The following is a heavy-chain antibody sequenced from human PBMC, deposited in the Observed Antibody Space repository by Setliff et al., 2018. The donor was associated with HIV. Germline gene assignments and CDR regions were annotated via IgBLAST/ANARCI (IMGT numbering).Heavy chain of an antibody. Sequence: PSETLSLTCTISGGSFGVYRWSWIRQSAGRGLEWIGRIDSSGTTDYKPSLKCRVAISVDTSRNQFSLRVTSVTAAATAVYFCARDRHSSGLGSYGPWGPGILVTVSS. CDR3: ARDRHSSGLGSYGP. D-gene: IGHD3-10*01. J-gene: IGHJ5*02. CDR2: IDSSGTT. V-gene: IGHV4-4*07. CDR1: GGSFGVYR.